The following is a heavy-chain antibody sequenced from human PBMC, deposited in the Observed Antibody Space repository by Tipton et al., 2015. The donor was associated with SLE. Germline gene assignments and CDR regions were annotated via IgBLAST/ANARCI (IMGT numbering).Heavy chain of an antibody. Sequence: TLSLTCTIYGGSFSGYHWSWIRQPPGKGLEWIGEINYSGSTNYNPSPKSRVTISIGTSKNQLSLKLSSVTAADTAVYYCARAEQQREPFDYWGQGTLVTVSS. D-gene: IGHD6-13*01. CDR3: ARAEQQREPFDY. CDR1: GGSFSGYH. V-gene: IGHV4-34*01. J-gene: IGHJ4*02. CDR2: INYSGST.